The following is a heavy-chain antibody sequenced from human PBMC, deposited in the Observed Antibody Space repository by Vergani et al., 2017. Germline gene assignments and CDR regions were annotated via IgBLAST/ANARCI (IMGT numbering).Heavy chain of an antibody. D-gene: IGHD2-2*02. CDR3: ATSGYRRWGYDFDY. CDR2: ICHTEDN. V-gene: IGHV4-4*02. Sequence: QVQLQESGPGLAKPSGTLSLTCAVSGDSISSNNCWTWVRQPPGKGLEWIGEICHTEDNKYSPPLTRRVTVTVDESRNLCCLRLTSVSAADTAVYYCATSGYRRWGYDFDYWGQGILVTVSS. CDR1: GDSISSNNC. J-gene: IGHJ4*02.